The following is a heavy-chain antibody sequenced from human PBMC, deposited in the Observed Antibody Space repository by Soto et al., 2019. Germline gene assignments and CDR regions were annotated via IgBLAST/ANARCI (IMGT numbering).Heavy chain of an antibody. V-gene: IGHV5-51*01. CDR2: IYPGDSDT. CDR1: GYSFTSYW. J-gene: IGHJ4*02. Sequence: GESLKISCKGSGYSFTSYWIGWVRQMPGKGLEWMGIIYPGDSDTRYSPSFQGQVTISADKSISTAADTAVYYCARDFGHLHDFWSGPDYWGQGILVTVSS. D-gene: IGHD3-3*01. CDR3: FWSGPDY.